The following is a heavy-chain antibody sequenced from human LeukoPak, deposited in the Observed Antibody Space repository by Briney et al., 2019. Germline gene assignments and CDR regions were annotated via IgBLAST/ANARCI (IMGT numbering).Heavy chain of an antibody. CDR3: ARWMGLYTSSSPFDY. CDR1: GGSISSGGYY. V-gene: IGHV4-31*03. D-gene: IGHD6-6*01. J-gene: IGHJ4*02. CDR2: IYYSGSS. Sequence: SQTLSLTCTVSGGSISSGGYYWSWIRQHPGKGLEWSGYIYYSGSSYYNPSLKSRVTISIDTSKNHFSLKLSSVTAADTAVYYCARWMGLYTSSSPFDYWGQGTLVTVSS.